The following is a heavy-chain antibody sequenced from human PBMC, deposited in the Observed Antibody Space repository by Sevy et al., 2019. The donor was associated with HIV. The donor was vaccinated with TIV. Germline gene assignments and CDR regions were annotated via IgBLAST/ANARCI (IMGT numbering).Heavy chain of an antibody. V-gene: IGHV3-7*01. Sequence: GGSLRLSCAASGFTFSSYWMSWVRQAPGKGLEWVANIKQDGSEKYYVDSVKGRFTISRDNAKNSLYLQMNSLRAEDTAVYYCARPNQSSGSYYPTSGVGYYGMDVWGQGTTVTVSS. CDR1: GFTFSSYW. J-gene: IGHJ6*02. D-gene: IGHD3-10*01. CDR3: ARPNQSSGSYYPTSGVGYYGMDV. CDR2: IKQDGSEK.